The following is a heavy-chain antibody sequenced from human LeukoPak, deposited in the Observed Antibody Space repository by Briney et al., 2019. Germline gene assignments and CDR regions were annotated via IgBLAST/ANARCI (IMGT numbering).Heavy chain of an antibody. CDR1: GYSMSSGYY. CDR2: MYHTGST. V-gene: IGHV4-38-2*02. Sequence: SETLSLTCTVSGYSMSSGYYWGWIRQPPERGLEWIGSMYHTGSTYYNPSPKSRVTISVDTSKNQFYLKLSSVTAADTAVYYCARGAVAAWYYFDYWGQGTLVTVSS. J-gene: IGHJ4*02. CDR3: ARGAVAAWYYFDY. D-gene: IGHD6-19*01.